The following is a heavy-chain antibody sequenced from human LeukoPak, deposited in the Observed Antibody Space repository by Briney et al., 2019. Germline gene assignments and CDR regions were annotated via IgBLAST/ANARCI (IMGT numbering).Heavy chain of an antibody. V-gene: IGHV1-2*02. J-gene: IGHJ4*02. Sequence: ASVKVSCKASGYTFTDYYIHWVRQARGQGLEWMGWTNPKSGGTKYAQKFQGRVTMTRDTSISTAYMEMSRLRSDDAAVYYCARDLYFDYWAREPWSPSPQ. CDR2: TNPKSGGT. CDR3: ARDLYFDY. CDR1: GYTFTDYY.